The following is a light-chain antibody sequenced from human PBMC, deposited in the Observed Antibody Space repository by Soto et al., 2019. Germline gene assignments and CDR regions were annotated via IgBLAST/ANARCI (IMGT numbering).Light chain of an antibody. CDR3: CSYAGSSTYV. CDR2: EGS. Sequence: QSVLTQPASVSWSPGQSITISCTGTSSDVGSYNLVSWYQQHPGKAPKLMIYEGSKRPSGVSNRFSGSKSGNTASLTISGFQAEDEADYYCCSYAGSSTYVFGTGTKVTVL. CDR1: SSDVGSYNL. V-gene: IGLV2-23*01. J-gene: IGLJ1*01.